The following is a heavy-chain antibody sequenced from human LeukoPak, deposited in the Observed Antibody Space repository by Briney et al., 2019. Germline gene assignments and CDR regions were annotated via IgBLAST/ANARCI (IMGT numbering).Heavy chain of an antibody. CDR3: VRNSTIFAVVIINGPFDI. Sequence: SETLSLTCTVSGGSISSSSYYWGWIRQPPGKGLEWIGSIYYSGSTYYNPSLKSRVTISVDTSRNQFSLNLSSVTAADTAVYYCVRNSTIFAVVIINGPFDIWGQGTMVTVSS. J-gene: IGHJ3*02. CDR2: IYYSGST. V-gene: IGHV4-39*01. CDR1: GGSISSSSYY. D-gene: IGHD3-3*01.